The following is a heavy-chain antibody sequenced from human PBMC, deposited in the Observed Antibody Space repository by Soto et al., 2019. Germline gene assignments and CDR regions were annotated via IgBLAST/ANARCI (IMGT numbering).Heavy chain of an antibody. D-gene: IGHD6-19*01. CDR1: AVSISSGSF. CDR2: IHHSGST. V-gene: IGHV4-4*02. CDR3: ARSAGWYAVHS. Sequence: QVQLRESGPGLVKPSGTLSLTCAVSAVSISSGSFWGWVRQPPGKGLEWIGDIHHSGSTNYNPSLKSRVTIAVDTSKNHFSLKLNSVTAADTAVYYCARSAGWYAVHSWGQGILVIVSS. J-gene: IGHJ4*02.